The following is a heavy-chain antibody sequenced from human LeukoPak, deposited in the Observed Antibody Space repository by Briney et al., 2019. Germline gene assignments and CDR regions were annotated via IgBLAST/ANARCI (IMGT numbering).Heavy chain of an antibody. D-gene: IGHD6-19*01. CDR3: ARDLGGWLTTGFDP. Sequence: SETLSLTCTVSGGSISSSSYYWGWIRQPPGKGLEWIGSIYYSGSTYYNPSLKSRVTISVDTSKNQFSLKLSSVTAADTAVYYCARDLGGWLTTGFDPWGQGTLVTVSS. CDR1: GGSISSSSYY. CDR2: IYYSGST. V-gene: IGHV4-39*02. J-gene: IGHJ5*02.